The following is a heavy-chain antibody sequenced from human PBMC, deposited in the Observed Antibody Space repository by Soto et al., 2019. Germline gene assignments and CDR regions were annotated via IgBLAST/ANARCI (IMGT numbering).Heavy chain of an antibody. J-gene: IGHJ5*02. Sequence: GGSLRLSCAASGFTFSSYTMSWVRQAPGKGLEWVSAISGSGGSTYYADSVKGRFTISRDNSKNTLYLQMNSLRAEDTAVYYCAKGDVSIHWFDPWGQGTLVTVSS. V-gene: IGHV3-23*01. D-gene: IGHD4-4*01. CDR2: ISGSGGST. CDR3: AKGDVSIHWFDP. CDR1: GFTFSSYT.